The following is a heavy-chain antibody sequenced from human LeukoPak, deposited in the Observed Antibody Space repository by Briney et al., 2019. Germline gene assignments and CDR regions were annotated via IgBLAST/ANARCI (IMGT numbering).Heavy chain of an antibody. CDR3: ARDMGPRYSSTLIRRGDY. V-gene: IGHV3-30*04. CDR2: TSYDGMNK. CDR1: GFTFSSYA. D-gene: IGHD5-12*01. J-gene: IGHJ4*02. Sequence: GGSLRLSCAASGFTFSSYAMHWARQAPGKGLEWVAVTSYDGMNKYYADPVKGRLTLARETPTNTLYPQMNSLRGDDTRACYCARDMGPRYSSTLIRRGDYWGQETLVADCS.